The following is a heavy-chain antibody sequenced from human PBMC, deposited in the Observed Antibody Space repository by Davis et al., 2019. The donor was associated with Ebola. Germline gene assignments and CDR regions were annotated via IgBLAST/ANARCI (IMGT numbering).Heavy chain of an antibody. D-gene: IGHD3-9*01. V-gene: IGHV3-74*03. J-gene: IGHJ4*02. CDR2: VSYDASS. CDR1: GLTFSRLW. CDR3: ARDAFSLSRYDTEDH. Sequence: GESLKISCAASGLTFSRLWMHWVRQAPGKGLVWVSRVSYDASSTTYATYADSVKGRFTISRDNARDSLYLQMDSLRVEDTAIYYCARDAFSLSRYDTEDHWGQGTLVTVSS.